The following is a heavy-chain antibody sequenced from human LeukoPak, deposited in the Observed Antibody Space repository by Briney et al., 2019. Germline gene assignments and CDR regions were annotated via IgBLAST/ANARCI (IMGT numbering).Heavy chain of an antibody. CDR2: ISAYNGNT. J-gene: IGHJ5*02. CDR3: ARGGDEKDIVVVPASP. V-gene: IGHV1-18*01. CDR1: GGTFSSYA. D-gene: IGHD2-2*01. Sequence: ASVKVSCKASGGTFSSYAISSVRQVPGQGLEWMGWISAYNGNTNYAQKLQGRVTMTTDTSTSTAYMELRSLRSDDTAVYYCARGGDEKDIVVVPASPWGQGTLVTVSS.